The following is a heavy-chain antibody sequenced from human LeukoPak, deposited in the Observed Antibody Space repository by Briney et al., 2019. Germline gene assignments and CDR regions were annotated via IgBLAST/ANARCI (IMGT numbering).Heavy chain of an antibody. CDR3: AKALRYSYGHVDY. CDR1: GFSFDDYA. J-gene: IGHJ4*02. D-gene: IGHD5-18*01. Sequence: GGSLRLSCAASGFSFDDYAMQRVRQPPGKGPEWVSLISGSGDSTYYADSVKGRFTISRDNRKHSLYLQMNSLRTEDTAFYYCAKALRYSYGHVDYWGQGTLVTVSS. CDR2: ISGSGDST. V-gene: IGHV3-43*02.